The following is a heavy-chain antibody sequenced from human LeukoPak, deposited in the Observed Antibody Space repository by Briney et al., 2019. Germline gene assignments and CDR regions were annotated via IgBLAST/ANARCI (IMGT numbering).Heavy chain of an antibody. CDR3: AREGLSGEADY. CDR2: IYYCGST. CDR1: GGSISSYY. D-gene: IGHD4-17*01. V-gene: IGHV4-59*01. J-gene: IGHJ4*02. Sequence: SETLSLTCTVSGGSISSYYWSWIRQPPGKGLEWIGYIYYCGSTNYNPSLKSRVTISVDTSKNQFSLKLSSVTAADTAVYYCAREGLSGEADYWGQGTLVTVSS.